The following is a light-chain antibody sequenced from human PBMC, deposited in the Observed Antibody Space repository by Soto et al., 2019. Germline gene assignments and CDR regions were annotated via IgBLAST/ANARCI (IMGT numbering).Light chain of an antibody. J-gene: IGKJ1*01. Sequence: EIVLTQSPGTLSLSPVERATLSCMASQSVSSSYLAWHQQKPGQAPRLLIYGASSRATGIPDRFSGSGSGTDFTLTISRLEPEDFAVYYCQQYGSSPPTWTFGQGTKVDI. CDR1: QSVSSSY. CDR3: QQYGSSPPTWT. CDR2: GAS. V-gene: IGKV3-20*01.